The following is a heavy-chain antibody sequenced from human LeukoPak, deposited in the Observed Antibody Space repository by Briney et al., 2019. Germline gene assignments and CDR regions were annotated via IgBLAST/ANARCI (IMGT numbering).Heavy chain of an antibody. CDR1: GYSFTSYW. J-gene: IGHJ4*02. V-gene: IGHV5-51*01. D-gene: IGHD4-23*01. CDR2: IYPGDSDT. CDR3: ARLEGSTVVTPIYFDY. Sequence: GESLKISCKGSGYSFTSYWVTWVRQMPGKGLEWMGYIYPGDSDTRYSPSFRGQVTISADKSISTAYLQWSSLKASDIAMYYCARLEGSTVVTPIYFDYWGQGTLVTVSS.